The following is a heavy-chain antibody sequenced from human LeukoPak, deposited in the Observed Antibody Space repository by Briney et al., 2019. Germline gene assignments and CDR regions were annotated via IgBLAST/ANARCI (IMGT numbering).Heavy chain of an antibody. CDR3: AKSNGDYYYYYYMDV. Sequence: PGGSLRLSCAVSGFAFGSEAMSWVRQSPARGLEWVASISPGGGTTYYADYVKGRFTISRDNSKNSLFVQMNSLRAEDTAVYYCAKSNGDYYYYYYMDVWGKGTTVTVSS. V-gene: IGHV3-23*01. D-gene: IGHD4-17*01. J-gene: IGHJ6*03. CDR1: GFAFGSEA. CDR2: ISPGGGTT.